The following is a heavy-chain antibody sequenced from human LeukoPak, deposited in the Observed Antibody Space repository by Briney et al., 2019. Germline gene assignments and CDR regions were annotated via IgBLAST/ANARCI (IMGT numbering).Heavy chain of an antibody. CDR3: ARDYNYAFDN. CDR2: IGISSGNT. J-gene: IGHJ4*02. D-gene: IGHD1-1*01. V-gene: IGHV3-48*04. CDR1: GFTFSDYS. Sequence: GGSLRLSCAASGFTFSDYSMNWVRQAPGKGLEWISYIGISSGNTKYADSVKSRLAISGDNAKSSLYLQMNSLRIEDTDVYYCARDYNYAFDNWGQGTLVTVSS.